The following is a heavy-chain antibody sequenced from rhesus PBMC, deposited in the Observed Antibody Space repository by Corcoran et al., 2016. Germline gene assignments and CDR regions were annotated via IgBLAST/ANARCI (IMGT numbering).Heavy chain of an antibody. V-gene: IGHV1-111*02. Sequence: EVQLVQSWAEVKKPGASVTLSCKASGSNFTAYYLSCVRQAPGKGLEGMGRGDPTYGEAIHAHKFQVRVPISTDTSTDTAYMELSSQRSEDTAVYYCATGGLRSDYWGQGVLVTVSS. CDR3: ATGGLRSDY. CDR2: GDPTYGEA. CDR1: GSNFTAYY. J-gene: IGHJ4*01. D-gene: IGHD5-36*01.